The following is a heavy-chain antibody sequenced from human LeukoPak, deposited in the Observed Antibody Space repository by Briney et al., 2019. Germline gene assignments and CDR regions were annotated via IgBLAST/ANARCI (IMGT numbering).Heavy chain of an antibody. V-gene: IGHV3-23*01. CDR1: GFTVYNNG. CDR2: ISGSGGST. D-gene: IGHD6-19*01. CDR3: ASPYSSGWYQIFDY. J-gene: IGHJ4*02. Sequence: PGGSLRLSCAASGFTVYNNGLSWFRQAPGKGLEWVSAISGSGGSTYYADSVKGRFTISRDNSKNTLYLQMNSLRAEDTAVYYCASPYSSGWYQIFDYWGQGTLVTVSS.